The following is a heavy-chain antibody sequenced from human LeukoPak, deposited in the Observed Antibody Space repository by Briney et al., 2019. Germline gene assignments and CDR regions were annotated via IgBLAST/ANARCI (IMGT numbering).Heavy chain of an antibody. Sequence: VWVSRINSDGSSTSYADSVKGRFTISRDNAKNTLYLQMNSLRAEDTAVYYCARAVWFGELLAYYYYYGMDVWGQGTTVTVSS. V-gene: IGHV3-74*01. CDR2: INSDGSST. CDR3: ARAVWFGELLAYYYYYGMDV. J-gene: IGHJ6*02. D-gene: IGHD3-10*01.